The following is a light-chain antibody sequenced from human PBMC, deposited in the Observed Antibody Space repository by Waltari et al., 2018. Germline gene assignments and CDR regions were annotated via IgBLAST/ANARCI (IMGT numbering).Light chain of an antibody. CDR1: DSDVGAYAF. CDR3: SSYTTSSAPGV. J-gene: IGLJ1*01. CDR2: EVS. Sequence: QSALTQPASVSGSPGQSLTIPCSGTDSDVGAYAFVSWYQQHPGKAPHLIISEVSNRPSGISNRFSASKSGNTASLTISGLQAEDEADYYCSSYTTSSAPGVFGTGTRVTVL. V-gene: IGLV2-14*01.